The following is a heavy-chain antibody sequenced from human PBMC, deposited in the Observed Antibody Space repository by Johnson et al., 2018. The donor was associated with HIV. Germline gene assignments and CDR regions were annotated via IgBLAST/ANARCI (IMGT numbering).Heavy chain of an antibody. Sequence: QMMLVESGGGVVQPGRSLRLSCAASGFTFSSYAMHWVRQAPGKGLEGVAVISYDGSNNYYADSVKGRFTISRDNSKNTLYLQINSLRAEDTAVYYCAKGMYNWNYGVRRGAIDAFDIWGQGTMVTVSS. CDR3: AKGMYNWNYGVRRGAIDAFDI. V-gene: IGHV3-30*04. D-gene: IGHD1-7*01. CDR2: ISYDGSNN. CDR1: GFTFSSYA. J-gene: IGHJ3*02.